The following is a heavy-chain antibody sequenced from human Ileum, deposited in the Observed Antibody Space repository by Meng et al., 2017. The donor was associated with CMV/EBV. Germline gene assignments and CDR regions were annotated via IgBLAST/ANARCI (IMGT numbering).Heavy chain of an antibody. D-gene: IGHD1-26*01. Sequence: SSGSYCWNWIRQPPGKGLEWIGCIDYTGSTKYNPSLKSRVTISVDTSKNQFSLNLSSVTAADTAVYYCARAPLRGYNGSYYGEVVDYWGQGTLVTVSS. V-gene: IGHV4-61*01. CDR2: IDYTGST. CDR3: ARAPLRGYNGSYYGEVVDY. CDR1: SSGSYC. J-gene: IGHJ4*02.